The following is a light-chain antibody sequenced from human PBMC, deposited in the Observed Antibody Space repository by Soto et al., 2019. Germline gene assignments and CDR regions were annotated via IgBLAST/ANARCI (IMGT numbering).Light chain of an antibody. J-gene: IGKJ5*01. Sequence: DVVMTQTPLSLSVAPGQPASISCKSSQSLLHITGETFLFWYLQKPGQSPQLLIYEVSTRVSGAPDRFSGSESGTDFTLEISRVETDDVGIYYCMQSTQLPPTFGQGTRLGIE. CDR3: MQSTQLPPT. V-gene: IGKV2D-29*02. CDR1: QSLLHITGETF. CDR2: EVS.